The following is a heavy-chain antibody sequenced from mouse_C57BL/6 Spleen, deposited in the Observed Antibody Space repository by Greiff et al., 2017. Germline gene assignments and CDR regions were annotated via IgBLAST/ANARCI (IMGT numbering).Heavy chain of an antibody. J-gene: IGHJ1*03. D-gene: IGHD2-4*01. V-gene: IGHV1-18*01. CDR2: LNPNHGGT. CDR1: GYTFTDYN. Sequence: VQLQQSGPELVKPGASVKIPCKASGYTFTDYNMDWVKQSHGKSLEWIGDLNPNHGGTIYNQKFKGKATLTVDKSSSTAYMELRILTSEDTAVYCGARRDYDFHWYFDVWGTGTTVTVAA. CDR3: ARRDYDFHWYFDV.